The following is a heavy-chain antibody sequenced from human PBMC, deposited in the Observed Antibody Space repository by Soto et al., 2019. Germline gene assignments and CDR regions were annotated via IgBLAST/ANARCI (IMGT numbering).Heavy chain of an antibody. CDR2: IYYSGST. D-gene: IGHD3-10*01. J-gene: IGHJ4*02. CDR1: GGSISSYY. V-gene: IGHV4-59*08. Sequence: SETLSLTCTVSGGSISSYYWSWIRQPPGKGLEWIGYIYYSGSTNYNPSLKSRVTISVDTSKNQFSLKLSSVTAADTAVYYCASSPTYYGSGSSFDYCGQGTLVTVSS. CDR3: ASSPTYYGSGSSFDY.